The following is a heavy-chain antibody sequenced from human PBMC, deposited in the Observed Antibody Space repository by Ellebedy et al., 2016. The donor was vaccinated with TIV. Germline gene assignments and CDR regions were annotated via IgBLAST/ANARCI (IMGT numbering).Heavy chain of an antibody. J-gene: IGHJ6*02. CDR3: ARDLGGSSWSHPYYYYYGMDV. Sequence: SETLSLTCAVSGGSVNSYYWSWIRQPAGKGLEWIGRIYTSGSTNYNPSLKSRVTMSVDTSKNQFSLQLNSVTPEDTAVYYCARDLGGSSWSHPYYYYYGMDVWGQGTTVTVSS. V-gene: IGHV4-4*07. CDR2: IYTSGST. CDR1: GGSVNSYY. D-gene: IGHD6-13*01.